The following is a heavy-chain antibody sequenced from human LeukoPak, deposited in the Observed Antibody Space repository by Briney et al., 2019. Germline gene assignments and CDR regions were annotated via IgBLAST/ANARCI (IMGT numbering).Heavy chain of an antibody. CDR2: ISGSGGST. V-gene: IGHV3-23*01. CDR1: GYTFSSYG. Sequence: GGSLRLSCAASGYTFSSYGMSWVRQAPGKGLEWVSAISGSGGSTYYADSVKGRFTISRDNAKNSLYLQMNSLRAEDTAVYYCARDTRYGAAAGVFDYWGQGTLVTVSS. CDR3: ARDTRYGAAAGVFDY. D-gene: IGHD6-13*01. J-gene: IGHJ4*02.